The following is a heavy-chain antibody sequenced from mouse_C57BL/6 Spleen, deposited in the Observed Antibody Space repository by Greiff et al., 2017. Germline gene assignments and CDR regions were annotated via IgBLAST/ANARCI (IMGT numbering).Heavy chain of an antibody. V-gene: IGHV1-80*01. CDR3: ASPHYYGSSYYAMDY. D-gene: IGHD1-1*01. CDR2: IYPGDGDT. J-gene: IGHJ4*01. CDR1: GYAFSSYW. Sequence: VKLQESGAELVKPGASVKISCKASGYAFSSYWMNWVKQRPGKGLEWIGQIYPGDGDTNYNGKFKGKATLTADKSSSTAYMQLSSLTSEDSAVYFCASPHYYGSSYYAMDYWGQGTSVTVSS.